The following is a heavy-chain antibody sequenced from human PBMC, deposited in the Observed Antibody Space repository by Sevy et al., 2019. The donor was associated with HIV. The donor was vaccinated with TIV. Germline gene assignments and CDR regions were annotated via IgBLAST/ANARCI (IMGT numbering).Heavy chain of an antibody. CDR1: GDSISSGGYY. Sequence: SETLSLTCTVSGDSISSGGYYWTWIRQHPGKGLEWIGHIYYSGSTYYNPSLKSRITISVDTSKNKFSLKLTSVTAADTAVYHCARGTGYYGNFFDYWGPGTLVTVSS. CDR2: IYYSGST. D-gene: IGHD3-10*01. J-gene: IGHJ4*02. CDR3: ARGTGYYGNFFDY. V-gene: IGHV4-31*03.